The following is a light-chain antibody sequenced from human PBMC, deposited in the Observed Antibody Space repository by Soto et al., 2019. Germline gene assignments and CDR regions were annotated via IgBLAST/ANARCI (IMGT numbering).Light chain of an antibody. CDR1: QSISSW. CDR3: QQYNDLWT. V-gene: IGKV1-5*01. J-gene: IGKJ1*01. Sequence: DIQMTQSPSTLSAAVGDRVTITCRASQSISSWLAWYQQKPGKAPKVLIYHASSLESGVPSRFSGSGSGTELTLTISSLQPDDFATYYCQQYNDLWTFGQETNVDIK. CDR2: HAS.